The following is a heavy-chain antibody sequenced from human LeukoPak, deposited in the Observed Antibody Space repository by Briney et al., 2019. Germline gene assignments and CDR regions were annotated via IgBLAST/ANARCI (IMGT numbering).Heavy chain of an antibody. CDR3: ARVLGVGTLYYMDV. CDR1: GFTFSSYE. CDR2: ISSSGSTI. D-gene: IGHD3-16*01. J-gene: IGHJ6*03. Sequence: PGGSLRLSCAASGFTFSSYEMNWVRQAPGKGLEWVSYISSSGSTIYYADSVKGRFTISRDNAENSLYLQMNSLRAEDTAVYYCARVLGVGTLYYMDVWGKGTTVTVSS. V-gene: IGHV3-48*03.